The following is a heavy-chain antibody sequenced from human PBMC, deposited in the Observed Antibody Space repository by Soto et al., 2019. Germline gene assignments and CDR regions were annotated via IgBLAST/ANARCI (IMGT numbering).Heavy chain of an antibody. D-gene: IGHD2-2*01. Sequence: SVKVSCKASGGTFSSYAISWVRQAPGQGLEWMGGIIPIFGTANYAQKFQGRVTITADESTSTAYMELSSLRSEDTAVYYCARDSDIVVVPAADYGMDVWGQGTTVTVSS. CDR2: IIPIFGTA. J-gene: IGHJ6*02. CDR3: ARDSDIVVVPAADYGMDV. V-gene: IGHV1-69*13. CDR1: GGTFSSYA.